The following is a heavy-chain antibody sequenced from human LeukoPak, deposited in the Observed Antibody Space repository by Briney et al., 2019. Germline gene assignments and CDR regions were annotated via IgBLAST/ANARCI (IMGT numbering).Heavy chain of an antibody. J-gene: IGHJ3*01. Sequence: SQTLSLTCAISGDSVSSSRATWNWIRQSPSRGLEWLGRTYYGSGWSIEYASSVRSRITIHSDTSRNQFSLQVTSVTPEDTAVYYCARSNEVGAFDVWGQGIMVIVSS. CDR3: ARSNEVGAFDV. D-gene: IGHD1-1*01. V-gene: IGHV6-1*01. CDR2: TYYGSGWSI. CDR1: GDSVSSSRAT.